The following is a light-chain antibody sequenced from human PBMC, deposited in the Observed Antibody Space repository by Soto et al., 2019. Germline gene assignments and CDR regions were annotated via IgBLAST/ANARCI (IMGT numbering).Light chain of an antibody. CDR1: QSVSSN. J-gene: IGKJ1*01. V-gene: IGKV3-15*01. CDR3: QQYHDWPLA. Sequence: EIVMTQSPATLSVYPGERATLSCRASQSVSSNLAWYQQKPGQAPRLLIYGASTRASTIPARFSGSGSGTEFTLTISSLQSADFAVYYCQQYHDWPLAFGQGTKVEIK. CDR2: GAS.